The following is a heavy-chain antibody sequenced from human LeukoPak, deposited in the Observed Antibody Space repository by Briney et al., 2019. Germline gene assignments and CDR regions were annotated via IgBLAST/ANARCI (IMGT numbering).Heavy chain of an antibody. J-gene: IGHJ4*02. CDR1: GYTFGSYG. Sequence: GRSLRLSCAVSGYTFGSYGMQWVRQAPGKGLEWVEVIPYDGSNKYYADSVKGRFTISRDNSKNTLYLQMNSLRAEDTAVYYCARDPGYYDFWTGYYVFDYWGQRTLVTVSS. D-gene: IGHD3-3*01. CDR2: IPYDGSNK. CDR3: ARDPGYYDFWTGYYVFDY. V-gene: IGHV3-30*03.